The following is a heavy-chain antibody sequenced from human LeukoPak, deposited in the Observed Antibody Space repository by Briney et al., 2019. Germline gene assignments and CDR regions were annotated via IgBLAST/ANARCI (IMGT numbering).Heavy chain of an antibody. V-gene: IGHV4-61*02. Sequence: SETLSLTCTVSGGSISSGSYYWSWIRQPAGKGLEWIGRIYTSGSTNYNPSIKSRVTISVDTSKNQFSLKLSSVTAADTAVYYCARDVADCSGGSCYSWFDPWGQGTLVTVSS. J-gene: IGHJ5*02. CDR1: GGSISSGSYY. CDR3: ARDVADCSGGSCYSWFDP. CDR2: IYTSGST. D-gene: IGHD2-15*01.